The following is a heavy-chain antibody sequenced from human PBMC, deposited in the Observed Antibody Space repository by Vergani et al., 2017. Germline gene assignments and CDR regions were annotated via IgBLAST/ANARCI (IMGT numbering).Heavy chain of an antibody. J-gene: IGHJ4*02. D-gene: IGHD5-24*01. CDR3: ARDRDGYNGLDY. CDR1: GFTFRSYS. Sequence: EVQLVESGGGLVKPGGSLRLSCAASGFTFRSYSMNWVRQAPGKGLEWVSSISSSSSYIYYADSVKGRFTISRDNAKNSLYLQMNSLRAEDTAVYYCARDRDGYNGLDYWGQGTLVTVSS. V-gene: IGHV3-21*01. CDR2: ISSSSSYI.